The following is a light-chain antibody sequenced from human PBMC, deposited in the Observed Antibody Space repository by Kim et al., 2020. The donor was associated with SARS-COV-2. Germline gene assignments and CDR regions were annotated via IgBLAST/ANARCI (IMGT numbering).Light chain of an antibody. Sequence: QSALTQPASVSGSPGQSITISCTGTSSDVGGYNYVSWYQQYPGKAPKLMIYDVSKRPSGASNRFSSSKSGNTASLTISGLQAEDEADYYCSSYRSSGYVFGTGTKVTVL. CDR1: SSDVGGYNY. CDR3: SSYRSSGYV. J-gene: IGLJ1*01. V-gene: IGLV2-14*03. CDR2: DVS.